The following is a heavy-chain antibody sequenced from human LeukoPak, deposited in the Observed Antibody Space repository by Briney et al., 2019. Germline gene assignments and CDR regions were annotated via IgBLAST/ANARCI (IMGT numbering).Heavy chain of an antibody. CDR2: ISGSGDTT. CDR1: GFTFSSYA. V-gene: IGHV3-23*01. J-gene: IGHJ2*01. CDR3: TKEVSSYYYDDWYFDL. Sequence: GGSLRLSCAAPGFTFSSYAMNWVRQAPGKGLEWVSAISGSGDTTYYADSVKGRFTISRDNSMTTLYLHMSSLRATDTAVYYCTKEVSSYYYDDWYFDLWGRGTLVTVSS. D-gene: IGHD3-22*01.